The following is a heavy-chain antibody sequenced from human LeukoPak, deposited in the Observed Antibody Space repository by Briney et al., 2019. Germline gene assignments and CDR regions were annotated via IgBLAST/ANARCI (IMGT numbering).Heavy chain of an antibody. Sequence: SETLSLTCTVSGGSISSHYWSWIRQPPGKGLEWIGYIYYSGSTNYNPSLKSRVTISVDTSKNQLSLKLSSVTAADTAVYYCARGGSGYILFDYWGQGTLVTVSS. J-gene: IGHJ4*02. V-gene: IGHV4-59*11. D-gene: IGHD5-12*01. CDR3: ARGGSGYILFDY. CDR1: GGSISSHY. CDR2: IYYSGST.